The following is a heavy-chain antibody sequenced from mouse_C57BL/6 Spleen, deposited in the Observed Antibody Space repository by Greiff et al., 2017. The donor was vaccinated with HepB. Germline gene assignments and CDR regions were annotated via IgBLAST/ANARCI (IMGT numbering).Heavy chain of an antibody. J-gene: IGHJ2*01. Sequence: QLPQSGPELVKPGASVKMSCKASGYTFTDYNMHWVKQSHGKSLEWIGYINPNNGGTSYNQKFKGKATLTVNKSSSTAYMELRSLTSEDSAVYYCARSSGRSYFDYWGQGTTLTVSS. CDR2: INPNNGGT. V-gene: IGHV1-22*01. CDR1: GYTFTDYN. D-gene: IGHD3-1*01. CDR3: ARSSGRSYFDY.